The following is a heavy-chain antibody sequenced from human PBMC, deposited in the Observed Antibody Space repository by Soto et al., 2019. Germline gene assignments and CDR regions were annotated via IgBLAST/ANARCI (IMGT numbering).Heavy chain of an antibody. CDR1: GGTFSSYA. CDR3: ASDILDSSSWYWFDP. CDR2: IIPIFGTA. Sequence: GASVKVSCKASGGTFSSYAISWVRQAPGQGLEWMGGIIPIFGTANYAQKFQGRVTITADKSTSTAYMELSSLRSEDTAVYYCASDILDSSSWYWFDPWGQGTLVTVSS. J-gene: IGHJ5*02. D-gene: IGHD6-13*01. V-gene: IGHV1-69*06.